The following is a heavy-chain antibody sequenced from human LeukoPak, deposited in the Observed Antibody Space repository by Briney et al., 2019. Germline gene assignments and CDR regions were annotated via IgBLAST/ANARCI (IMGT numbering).Heavy chain of an antibody. Sequence: SVKVSCKASGGTFSSYAISWVRQAPGQGLEWMGGIIPIFGTANYAQRFQGRVTITADESTSTAYMELSSLRSEDTAVYYCARTDGYSYGYLDYWGQGTLVTVSS. CDR1: GGTFSSYA. CDR2: IIPIFGTA. D-gene: IGHD5-18*01. CDR3: ARTDGYSYGYLDY. V-gene: IGHV1-69*13. J-gene: IGHJ4*02.